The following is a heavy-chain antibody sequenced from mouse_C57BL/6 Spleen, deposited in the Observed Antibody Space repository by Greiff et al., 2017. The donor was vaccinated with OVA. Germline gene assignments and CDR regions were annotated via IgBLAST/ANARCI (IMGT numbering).Heavy chain of an antibody. CDR2: IRNKANNHAT. J-gene: IGHJ3*01. CDR3: TRITTEGFAY. Sequence: EVKVVESGGGLVQPGGSLKLSCAASGFTFSDAWMDWVRQSPEKGLEWVAEIRNKANNHATYYAESVKGRFTISRDDSKSSVYLQMNSLRAEDTGIYYCTRITTEGFAYWGQGTLVTVSA. V-gene: IGHV6-6*01. CDR1: GFTFSDAW. D-gene: IGHD1-1*01.